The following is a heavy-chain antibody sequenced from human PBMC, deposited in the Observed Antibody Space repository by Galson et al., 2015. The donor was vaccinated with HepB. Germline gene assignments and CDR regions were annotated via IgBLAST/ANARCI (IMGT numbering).Heavy chain of an antibody. Sequence: SVKVSCKASGGTFSSYAISWVRQAPGQGLEWMGRIIPILGIANYAQKFQGRVTITADKSTSTAYMELSSLRSEDTAVYYCARSSVDTAMVTPHKPYYYYGMDVWGQGTTVTVSS. D-gene: IGHD5-18*01. CDR2: IIPILGIA. V-gene: IGHV1-69*04. CDR1: GGTFSSYA. CDR3: ARSSVDTAMVTPHKPYYYYGMDV. J-gene: IGHJ6*02.